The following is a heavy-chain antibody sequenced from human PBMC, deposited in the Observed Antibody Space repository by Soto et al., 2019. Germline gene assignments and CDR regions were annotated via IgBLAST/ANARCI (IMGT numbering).Heavy chain of an antibody. J-gene: IGHJ4*02. CDR1: GGSFSGYH. Sequence: SETLSLTCAVYGGSFSGYHWSWIRQPPGKGLEWIGEINHSGSTNYNPSLKSRVTISVDASKNQFSLKLSSVTAADTAVYYCARGRVSYSSSARYFDYWGQGTPVTVSS. CDR3: ARGRVSYSSSARYFDY. D-gene: IGHD6-6*01. CDR2: INHSGST. V-gene: IGHV4-34*01.